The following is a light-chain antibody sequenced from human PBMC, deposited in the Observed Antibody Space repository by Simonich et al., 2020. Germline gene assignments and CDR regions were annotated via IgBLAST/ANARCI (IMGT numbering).Light chain of an antibody. J-gene: IGKJ4*01. Sequence: IRMTQSPSSLSASTGDRVTITCRASQGISSWLVWYQQKPGKAPKILIYKASSLESGVPSRFSGSGSGTEFTLTISSLQPDDVATYYCQQYYSTPLTFGGGTKVEIK. V-gene: IGKV1-5*03. CDR3: QQYYSTPLT. CDR1: QGISSW. CDR2: KAS.